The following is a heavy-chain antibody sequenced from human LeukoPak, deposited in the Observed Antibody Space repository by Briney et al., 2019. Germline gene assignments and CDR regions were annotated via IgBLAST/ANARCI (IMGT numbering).Heavy chain of an antibody. D-gene: IGHD3-10*01. V-gene: IGHV3-23*01. Sequence: GGSLRLSCATSGFTFSSYGMTWVRQAPGKGLEWVSSISGSGDNTYYADSVKGRFTFSRDNSKDTLYLQMNSLRAGDTAVYYCARGGYYGSGTYYSPTSPHWGQGTLVTVSS. J-gene: IGHJ4*02. CDR1: GFTFSSYG. CDR2: ISGSGDNT. CDR3: ARGGYYGSGTYYSPTSPH.